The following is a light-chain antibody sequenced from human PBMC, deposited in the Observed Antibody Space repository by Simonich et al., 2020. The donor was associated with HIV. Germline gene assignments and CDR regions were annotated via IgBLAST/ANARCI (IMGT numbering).Light chain of an antibody. CDR2: WAS. CDR3: QQYYSTPT. J-gene: IGKJ1*01. Sequence: DIVMTQSPDSLAVSLGERANINCKSSQSVLYSSNNKNYLVWYQQKPGQPPKLLIYWASTRESGVPDRFSGSGSATDFTLTISSLQAEDVAVYYCQQYYSTPTFGQGTKVEIK. V-gene: IGKV4-1*01. CDR1: QSVLYSSNNKNY.